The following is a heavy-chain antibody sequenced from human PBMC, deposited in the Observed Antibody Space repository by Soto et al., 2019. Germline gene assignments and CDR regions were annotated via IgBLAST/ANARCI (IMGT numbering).Heavy chain of an antibody. V-gene: IGHV1-69*02. Sequence: GASVKVSCKAPGDTSTIYTISWVRQAPGQGLEWMGRIIPILGIANYAQKFQGRVTITADKSTSTAYMELSSLRSEDTAVYYCARAHSNWFDPWGQGTLVTVSS. CDR2: IIPILGIA. CDR3: ARAHSNWFDP. J-gene: IGHJ5*02. CDR1: GDTSTIYT.